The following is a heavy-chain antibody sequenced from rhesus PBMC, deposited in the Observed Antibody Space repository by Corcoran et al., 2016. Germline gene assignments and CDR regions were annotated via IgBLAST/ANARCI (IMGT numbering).Heavy chain of an antibody. CDR1: GYTFTELS. D-gene: IGHD4-23*01. J-gene: IGHJ4*01. CDR2: VDPVNGEI. V-gene: IGHV1-156*01. Sequence: EVQLVQSGAEVKKPGASVKVSCKVSGYTFTELSMHWVRQAPGKGLEGRGGVDPVNGEIIHAEKFQGRVTMTEDTSTDTAYMELSSLRSEDTAVYYCAILYSNYFDYWGQGVLVTVSS. CDR3: AILYSNYFDY.